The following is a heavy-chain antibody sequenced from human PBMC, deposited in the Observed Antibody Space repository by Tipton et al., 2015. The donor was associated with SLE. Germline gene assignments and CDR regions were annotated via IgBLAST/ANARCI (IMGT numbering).Heavy chain of an antibody. CDR2: IFISGST. V-gene: IGHV4-61*02. J-gene: IGHJ6*03. CDR3: AREDYSNSRGSNYYMDV. CDR1: GGSISSGTYH. D-gene: IGHD4-11*01. Sequence: TLSLTCTVSGGSISSGTYHWNWIRQPAGKGLEWIGRIFISGSTNYNPSLKSRLSISVDTSKNQFSLRLSSVTAADTAVYYCAREDYSNSRGSNYYMDVWGKGTTVTVSS.